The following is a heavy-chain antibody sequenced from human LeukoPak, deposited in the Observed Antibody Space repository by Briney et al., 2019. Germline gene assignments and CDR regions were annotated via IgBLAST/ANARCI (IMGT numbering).Heavy chain of an antibody. D-gene: IGHD3-10*01. CDR1: GFTFSTYS. CDR2: ISSSSSTI. J-gene: IGHJ6*03. Sequence: LPGGSLRLSCAASGFTFSTYSMNWVRQAPGKGLEWVSYISSSSSTILYADSVKGRFTISRDNAKNSLYLQMNSLRAEDTAVYYCAKDLEVWSYGSGSYPDYYMDVWGKGTTVTVSS. CDR3: AKDLEVWSYGSGSYPDYYMDV. V-gene: IGHV3-48*01.